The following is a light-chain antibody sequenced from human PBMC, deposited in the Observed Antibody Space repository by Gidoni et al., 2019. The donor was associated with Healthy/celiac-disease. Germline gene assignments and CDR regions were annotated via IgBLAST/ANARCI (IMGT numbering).Light chain of an antibody. CDR1: QSVSSN. Sequence: EIVMTQSPATLSVSPGERATLSCRASQSVSSNLAWYQQKPGQAPRLLIYGASTRATSIPARFSGSGSGTEFTLTISSLQSEDVAVDYCQQYNNWPRITFGQGTRLEIK. J-gene: IGKJ5*01. CDR2: GAS. CDR3: QQYNNWPRIT. V-gene: IGKV3-15*01.